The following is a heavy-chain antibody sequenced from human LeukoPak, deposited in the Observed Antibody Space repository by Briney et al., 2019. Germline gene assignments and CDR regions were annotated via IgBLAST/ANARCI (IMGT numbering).Heavy chain of an antibody. D-gene: IGHD2-2*02. V-gene: IGHV1-46*01. CDR2: FNPSTGST. J-gene: IGHJ5*02. CDR1: GYTFTNYY. Sequence: ASVNVSCKASGYTFTNYYMHWVRQAPGEGLEWMGLFNPSTGSTTYAQQFQGRVTMTRDMSTTTAYMELSSLRSEDTAVYYCARGLVRPQKCSSTSCYSFRFDRWGQGTLVTVSS. CDR3: ARGLVRPQKCSSTSCYSFRFDR.